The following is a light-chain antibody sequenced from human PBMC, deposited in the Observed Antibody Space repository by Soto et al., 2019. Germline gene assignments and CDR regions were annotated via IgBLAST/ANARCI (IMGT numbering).Light chain of an antibody. CDR2: DSS. CDR1: QSVSSY. CDR3: QQRSDWPT. V-gene: IGKV3-11*01. J-gene: IGKJ4*01. Sequence: EIVLTQSPATLPLSPGERATLSCRASQSVSSYLAWYHQKPVQAPRLLIYDSSKRATGIPARFSGSGSGTDFTLTISSLEPDDFAVYYCQQRSDWPTFGGGTKVDIK.